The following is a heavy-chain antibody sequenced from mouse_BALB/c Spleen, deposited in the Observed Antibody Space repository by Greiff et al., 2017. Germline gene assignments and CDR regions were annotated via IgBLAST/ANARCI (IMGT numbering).Heavy chain of an antibody. D-gene: IGHD2-4*01. V-gene: IGHV1S81*02. CDR1: GYTFTSYW. Sequence: VQLQQSGAELVKPGASVKLSCKASGYTFTSYWMHWVKQRPGQGLEWIGEINPSNGRTNYNEKFKSKATLTVDKSSSTAYMQLSSLTSEDSAVYYCARRTMITTRAMDYWGQGTSVTVSS. J-gene: IGHJ4*01. CDR3: ARRTMITTRAMDY. CDR2: INPSNGRT.